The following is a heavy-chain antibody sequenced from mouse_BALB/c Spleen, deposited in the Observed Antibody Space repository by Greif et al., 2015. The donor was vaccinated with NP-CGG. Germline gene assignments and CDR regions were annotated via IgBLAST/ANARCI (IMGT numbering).Heavy chain of an antibody. V-gene: IGHV5-6*01. CDR2: ISSGGSYT. J-gene: IGHJ3*01. CDR1: GFTFSSYG. CDR3: ARHEDYGTPWFAY. D-gene: IGHD1-1*01. Sequence: EVQRVESGGDLVKPGGSLKLSCAASGFTFSSYGMSWVRQTPDNRLEWVATISSGGSYTYYPDSVKGRFTISRDNAKNTLYLQMSSLKSEDTAMYYCARHEDYGTPWFAYWGQGTLVTVSA.